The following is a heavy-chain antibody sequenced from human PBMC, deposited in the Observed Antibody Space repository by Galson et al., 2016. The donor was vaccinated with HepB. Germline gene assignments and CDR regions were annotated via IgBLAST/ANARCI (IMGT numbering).Heavy chain of an antibody. CDR3: ARDPATYYFDSGGSYNAFDI. J-gene: IGHJ3*02. Sequence: SVKVSCKASGYTLTSYYMHWVRQAPGQGLEWMGIINPSGGSTRYAQKFQGRVTLTTDTSTSTVCMDLSSLRSEDTAVYYCARDPATYYFDSGGSYNAFDIWGQGTMVTVSS. CDR2: INPSGGST. V-gene: IGHV1-46*01. D-gene: IGHD3-22*01. CDR1: GYTLTSYY.